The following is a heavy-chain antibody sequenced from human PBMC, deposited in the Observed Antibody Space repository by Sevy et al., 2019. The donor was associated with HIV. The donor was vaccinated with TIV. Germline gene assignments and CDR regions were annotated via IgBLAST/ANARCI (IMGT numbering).Heavy chain of an antibody. D-gene: IGHD3-3*01. CDR2: ITISGSST. J-gene: IGHJ4*02. CDR1: GFTFSTYA. Sequence: GGSLRLSCAASGFTFSTYAMTWVRQAPGGGLEWVSVITISGSSTYYADSVKGRFTISRDNSKNTLYLQMNSLRAEDTAIYYCAKDVPDQSWYDDFWSGSPCFDYWGRGTLVTVSS. CDR3: AKDVPDQSWYDDFWSGSPCFDY. V-gene: IGHV3-23*01.